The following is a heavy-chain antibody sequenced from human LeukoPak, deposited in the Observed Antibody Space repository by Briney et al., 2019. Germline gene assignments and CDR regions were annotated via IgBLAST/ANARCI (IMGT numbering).Heavy chain of an antibody. V-gene: IGHV4-59*01. J-gene: IGHJ4*02. CDR3: ARLWDSSSSLDY. CDR1: GGSISSYY. CDR2: IYNSGGT. Sequence: SETLSLTCTVSGGSISSYYWSWIRQPPGKGLEWIGNIYNSGGTNYNPSLKSRVTTSVDTSKNQFSLKLTSVTAADTAVYYCARLWDSSSSLDYWGQGTLVTVSS. D-gene: IGHD6-6*01.